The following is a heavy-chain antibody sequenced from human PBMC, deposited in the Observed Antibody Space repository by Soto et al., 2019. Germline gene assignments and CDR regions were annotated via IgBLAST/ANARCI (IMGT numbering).Heavy chain of an antibody. CDR1: GFTFDDFA. J-gene: IGHJ4*02. CDR2: MSWNRGSI. Sequence: GGSLRLSCVASGFTFDDFAMHWVRQAPGKGLEWVSGMSWNRGSIVYADSVKGRFTISRDNAKNSLYLQMNSLRPEDTALYYCARDPKTSGGQHWAFNYFDSWGQGTLVTVSS. CDR3: ARDPKTSGGQHWAFNYFDS. V-gene: IGHV3-9*01. D-gene: IGHD7-27*01.